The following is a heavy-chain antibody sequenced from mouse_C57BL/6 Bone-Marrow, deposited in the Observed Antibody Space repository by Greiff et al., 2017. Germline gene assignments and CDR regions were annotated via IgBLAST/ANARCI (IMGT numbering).Heavy chain of an antibody. CDR1: GYTFTDYY. CDR3: ARGGSSSWFAY. J-gene: IGHJ3*01. D-gene: IGHD1-1*01. V-gene: IGHV1-19*01. CDR2: INPYNGGT. Sequence: DVQLQESGPVLVKPGASVKMSCKASGYTFTDYYMNWVKQSHGKSLEWIGVINPYNGGTSYNQKFKGKATLTVDKSSSTAYMELNSLTSEDSAVYYCARGGSSSWFAYWGQGTLVTVSA.